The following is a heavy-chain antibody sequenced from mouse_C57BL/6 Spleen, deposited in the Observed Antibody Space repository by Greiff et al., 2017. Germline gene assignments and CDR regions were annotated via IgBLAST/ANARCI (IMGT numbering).Heavy chain of an antibody. V-gene: IGHV5-16*01. D-gene: IGHD4-1*01. CDR2: INYDGSST. CDR1: GFTFSDYY. CDR3: ARDLLGLWYFDV. Sequence: EVMLMESEGGLVQPGSSMKLSCTASGFTFSDYYMAWVRQVPEKGLEWVANINYDGSSTYYLDSLKSRFIISRDNAKNILYLQRSSLKSEDTATYCGARDLLGLWYFDVWGTGTTVTVSS. J-gene: IGHJ1*03.